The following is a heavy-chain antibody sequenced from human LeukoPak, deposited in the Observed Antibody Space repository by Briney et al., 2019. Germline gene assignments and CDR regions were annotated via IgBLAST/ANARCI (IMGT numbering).Heavy chain of an antibody. CDR3: ARAMGGKYSYGYELLVDY. Sequence: SETLSLTCTVSGGSISSGSYYWSWIRQPAGKGLEWIGRIYTSGSTNYNPSLKSRVTISVDTSKNQFSLKLSSVTAADTAVYYCARAMGGKYSYGYELLVDYWGQGTLVTVSS. CDR1: GGSISSGSYY. D-gene: IGHD5-18*01. J-gene: IGHJ4*02. CDR2: IYTSGST. V-gene: IGHV4-61*02.